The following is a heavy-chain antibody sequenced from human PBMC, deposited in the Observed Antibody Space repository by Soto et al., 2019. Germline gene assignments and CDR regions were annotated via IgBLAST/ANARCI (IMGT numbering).Heavy chain of an antibody. V-gene: IGHV4-39*01. CDR1: GDSINSDNYY. CDR3: ARLEGLATISYYFDY. CDR2: IYYRGNT. D-gene: IGHD3-9*01. J-gene: IGHJ4*02. Sequence: QLQLQESGPGLVKPSETLSLTCSVSGDSINSDNYYWGWIRQPPGKGLEWIGSIYYRGNTYYNPSLKTRVTISLDKSKSQLSLKLNYVTAADSAVYFCARLEGLATISYYFDYWGQGTLVTVSS.